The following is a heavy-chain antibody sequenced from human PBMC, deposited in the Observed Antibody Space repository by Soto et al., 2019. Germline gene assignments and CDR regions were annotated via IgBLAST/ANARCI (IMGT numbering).Heavy chain of an antibody. CDR3: ARVSASQLSDY. CDR2: IWYDGSNK. J-gene: IGHJ4*02. Sequence: GGSLRLSCAASGFTFSSYGMHWVRQAPGKGLEWVAVIWYDGSNKYYADSVKGRFTISRDNSKNTLYLQMNSLRAGDTAVYYCARVSASQLSDYWGQGTLVNVSS. CDR1: GFTFSSYG. V-gene: IGHV3-33*01. D-gene: IGHD6-13*01.